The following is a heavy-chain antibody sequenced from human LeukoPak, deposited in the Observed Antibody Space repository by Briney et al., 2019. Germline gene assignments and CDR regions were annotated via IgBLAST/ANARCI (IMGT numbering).Heavy chain of an antibody. V-gene: IGHV3-21*04. Sequence: PGGSLRLSCAASGFTFSSYSMNWVRQAPGKGLEWVSSISSSSSYIYYADSVKGRFTISRDNAKNSLYLQMNSLRAEDMALYYCAKDASYSSSSYFDYWGQGTLVTVSS. CDR1: GFTFSSYS. CDR2: ISSSSSYI. D-gene: IGHD6-6*01. CDR3: AKDASYSSSSYFDY. J-gene: IGHJ4*02.